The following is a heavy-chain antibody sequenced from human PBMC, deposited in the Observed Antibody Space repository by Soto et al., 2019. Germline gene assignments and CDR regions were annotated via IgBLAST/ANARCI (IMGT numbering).Heavy chain of an antibody. V-gene: IGHV4-59*01. CDR2: IYYSGST. J-gene: IGHJ4*02. Sequence: SETLSLTCTVSGGSISSYYWSWIRQPPGKGLEWIGYIYYSGSTNYNPSLKSRVTISVDTSKNQFSLKLSSVTAADTAVYYCARVELAARGFDYWGQGTLVTVSS. D-gene: IGHD2-15*01. CDR1: GGSISSYY. CDR3: ARVELAARGFDY.